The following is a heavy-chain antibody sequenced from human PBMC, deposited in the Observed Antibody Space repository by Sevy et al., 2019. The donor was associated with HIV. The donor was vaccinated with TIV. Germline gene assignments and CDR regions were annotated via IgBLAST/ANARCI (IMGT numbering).Heavy chain of an antibody. V-gene: IGHV3-9*01. Sequence: GGSLRLSCAASGFTFDDYAMHWVRQAPGKGLEWVSGISWNSGSIGYADSVKGRFTISRDNAKNSLYLQMNSLRAEDTALYYCAKDIGEVAAAVSSMDVWGQGTTVTVSS. CDR3: AKDIGEVAAAVSSMDV. CDR2: ISWNSGSI. J-gene: IGHJ6*02. CDR1: GFTFDDYA. D-gene: IGHD6-13*01.